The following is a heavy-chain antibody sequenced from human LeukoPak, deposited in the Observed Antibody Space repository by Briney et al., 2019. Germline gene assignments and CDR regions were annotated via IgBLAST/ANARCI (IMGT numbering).Heavy chain of an antibody. Sequence: GGFLRLSCAASGFTFSNFAMSWVRQAPGKGLEWVSTISATGGRTDYADSVKGRFTISRDNSKNTLSLQMNSLRAEDTAMYYCARGGGQDYYDSSGYLDYWGQGTLVTVSS. CDR3: ARGGGQDYYDSSGYLDY. CDR2: ISATGGRT. D-gene: IGHD3-22*01. CDR1: GFTFSNFA. V-gene: IGHV3-23*01. J-gene: IGHJ4*02.